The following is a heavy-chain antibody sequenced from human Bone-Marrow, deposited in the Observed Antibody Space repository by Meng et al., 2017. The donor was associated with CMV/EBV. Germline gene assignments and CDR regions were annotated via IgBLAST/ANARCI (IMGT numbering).Heavy chain of an antibody. D-gene: IGHD6-13*01. J-gene: IGHJ6*02. CDR3: ARAESSSWSLLNYYYYGMDV. Sequence: GESLKISCAASGFTFSSYAMHWVRQAPGKGLEWVAVISYDGSNKYYADSVKGRFTISRDNSKNTLYLQMNSLRAEDTAVYYCARAESSSWSLLNYYYYGMDVWGQGTTVTVSS. V-gene: IGHV3-30*04. CDR1: GFTFSSYA. CDR2: ISYDGSNK.